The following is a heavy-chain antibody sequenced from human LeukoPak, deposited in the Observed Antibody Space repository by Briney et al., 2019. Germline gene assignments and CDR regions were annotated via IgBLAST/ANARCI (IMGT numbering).Heavy chain of an antibody. CDR2: IYYSGST. CDR1: GGSISSGGYY. J-gene: IGHJ5*02. D-gene: IGHD3-10*01. V-gene: IGHV4-31*03. CDR3: ARAMVRGVPFDP. Sequence: SETLSLTCTVSGGSISSGGYYWSWIRQHPGKGLEWIGYIYYSGSTYYNPSLESRVTISVDTSKNQFSLKLSSVTAADTAVYYCARAMVRGVPFDPWGQGTLVTVSS.